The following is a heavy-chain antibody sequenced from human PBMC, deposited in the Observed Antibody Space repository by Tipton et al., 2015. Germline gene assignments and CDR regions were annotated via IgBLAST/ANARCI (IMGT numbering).Heavy chain of an antibody. J-gene: IGHJ4*02. CDR3: ATLGGMGMEAFNN. CDR2: ISSSGSTI. Sequence: SLRLSCTASGFTFGTHGMNWVRQAPGKGLDWLSYISSSGSTIYYADSVKGRFTISRDNAKNSLYLQMNSLRAEDTAVYYCATLGGMGMEAFNNWGQGTLVTVSS. D-gene: IGHD3-16*01. V-gene: IGHV3-48*04. CDR1: GFTFGTHG.